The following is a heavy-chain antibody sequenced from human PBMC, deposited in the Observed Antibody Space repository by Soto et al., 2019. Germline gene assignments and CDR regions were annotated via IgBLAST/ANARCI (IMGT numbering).Heavy chain of an antibody. Sequence: EVQLLESGGGLVQPGGSLRLSCAASGFTFSSYAMSWVRQAPGKGLEWVSVISSSGGSTYYADSVKGRFTISRDNSKNTLYLQMNSLRAEDTAVYYCEKGGSSYYFDYWGQGTLVTVSS. CDR2: ISSSGGST. J-gene: IGHJ4*02. CDR1: GFTFSSYA. D-gene: IGHD2-15*01. CDR3: EKGGSSYYFDY. V-gene: IGHV3-23*01.